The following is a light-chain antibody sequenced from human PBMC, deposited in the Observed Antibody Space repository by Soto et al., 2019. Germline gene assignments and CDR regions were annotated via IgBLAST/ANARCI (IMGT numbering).Light chain of an antibody. CDR2: GAS. Sequence: EIVMTQSPATLSVSPGERATLSCRASQSVSSNLAWYQQKPGQAPRLLIYGASTRATGIPARFSGSGSGTEFTLTISSLQSEDFAVYYCQQYNNWPYTFXQGTKVDIK. J-gene: IGKJ2*01. V-gene: IGKV3-15*01. CDR1: QSVSSN. CDR3: QQYNNWPYT.